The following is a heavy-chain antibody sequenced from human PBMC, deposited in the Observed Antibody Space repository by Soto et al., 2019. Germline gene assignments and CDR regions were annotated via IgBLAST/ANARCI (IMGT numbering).Heavy chain of an antibody. CDR2: MNHNSGNT. J-gene: IGHJ6*02. V-gene: IGHV1-8*01. Sequence: QVQLVQSGAEVKKPGASVKVSCKASGDTFTNYDINWVRQATGQGLEWMGRMNHNSGNTGYAQKFQGRVTMTRTTSITTAYMGLSSLRSEDTAVYYCARGRNGMDVWGQGTTVTVSS. CDR3: ARGRNGMDV. CDR1: GDTFTNYD.